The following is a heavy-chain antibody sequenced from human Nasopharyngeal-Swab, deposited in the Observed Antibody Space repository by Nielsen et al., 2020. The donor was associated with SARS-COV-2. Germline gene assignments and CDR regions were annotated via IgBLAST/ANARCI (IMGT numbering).Heavy chain of an antibody. CDR2: ISDSSDYI. D-gene: IGHD6-13*01. Sequence: GGSLRLSCTASGFSFSTYSINWVRQAPGKGLEWVSSISDSSDYIFYSDSLRGRFTVSRDNAKNSLYLQMNSLRAEDTAVYYCVREDFYKSGDYYSSHFDLWGQGTLVTVSS. V-gene: IGHV3-21*01. J-gene: IGHJ4*02. CDR1: GFSFSTYS. CDR3: VREDFYKSGDYYSSHFDL.